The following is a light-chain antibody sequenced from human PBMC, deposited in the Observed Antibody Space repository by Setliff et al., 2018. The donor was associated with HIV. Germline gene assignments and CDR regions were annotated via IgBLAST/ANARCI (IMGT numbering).Light chain of an antibody. CDR1: SSDVGTYNR. V-gene: IGLV2-18*02. J-gene: IGLJ1*01. CDR3: SSYASTSYGSSGTYV. CDR2: EVN. Sequence: QSALAQPASVSGSPGQSITISCTGTSSDVGTYNRVAWYQQTPGTAPKLMIYEVNNRPSGVPDRFSGSSSGNTASLTISGLQAEDEADYYCSSYASTSYGSSGTYVFGTGTKVTVL.